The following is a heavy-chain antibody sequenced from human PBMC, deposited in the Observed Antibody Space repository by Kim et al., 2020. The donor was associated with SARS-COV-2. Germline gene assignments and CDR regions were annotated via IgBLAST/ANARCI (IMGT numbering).Heavy chain of an antibody. CDR1: GFTFSSYG. J-gene: IGHJ5*02. D-gene: IGHD1-1*01. V-gene: IGHV3-33*06. CDR2: IWYDGSNK. CDR3: AKDGFPLDPSSNWFDP. Sequence: GGSLRLSCAASGFTFSSYGMHWVRQAPGKGLEWVAVIWYDGSNKYYADSVKGRFTISRDNSKNTLYLQMNSLRAEDTAVYYCAKDGFPLDPSSNWFDPWGQGTLVTVSS.